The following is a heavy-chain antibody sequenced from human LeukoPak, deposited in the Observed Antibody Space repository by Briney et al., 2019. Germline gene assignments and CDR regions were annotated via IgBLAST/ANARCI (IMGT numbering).Heavy chain of an antibody. CDR2: IIPILGIA. J-gene: IGHJ3*02. V-gene: IGHV1-69*04. D-gene: IGHD3-3*01. CDR1: GGTFSSYA. Sequence: SVKVSCKASGGTFSSYAISWVRQAPGQGLEWMGRIIPILGIANYAQKLQGRVTMTTDTSTSTAYMELRSLRSDDTAVYYCARDPHYDFWSGYYTGIGAFDIWGQGTMVTVSS. CDR3: ARDPHYDFWSGYYTGIGAFDI.